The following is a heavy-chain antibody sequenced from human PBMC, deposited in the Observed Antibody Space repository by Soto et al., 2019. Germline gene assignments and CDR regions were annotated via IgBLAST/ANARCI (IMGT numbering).Heavy chain of an antibody. J-gene: IGHJ4*02. Sequence: QVQLVQSGAEVKKPGASVKVSCKASGYSLTGYYMHWVRRAPGQGLEWMGITNPRDGSTNYAQKFQCRVTMTSDTSTSTVYMEMSSLRSDDTAMYYCARSYVTSRPIDFWGQGTLVTVSS. CDR3: ARSYVTSRPIDF. CDR1: GYSLTGYY. D-gene: IGHD3-10*02. V-gene: IGHV1-46*01. CDR2: TNPRDGST.